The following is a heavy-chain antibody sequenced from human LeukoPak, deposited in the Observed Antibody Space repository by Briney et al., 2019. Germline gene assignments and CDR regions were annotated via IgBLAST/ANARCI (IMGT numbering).Heavy chain of an antibody. V-gene: IGHV3-7*01. Sequence: PGGPLRLSCAASGFTFSGYWMSWVRQAPGKGLEWVANIKQGGSEKYYVDSVKGRFTISRDNAKNSLYLQMNSLRAEDTGVYYCATSSDAPANMWGQGTLVTVSS. CDR3: ATSSDAPANM. J-gene: IGHJ4*02. D-gene: IGHD2-2*01. CDR2: IKQGGSEK. CDR1: GFTFSGYW.